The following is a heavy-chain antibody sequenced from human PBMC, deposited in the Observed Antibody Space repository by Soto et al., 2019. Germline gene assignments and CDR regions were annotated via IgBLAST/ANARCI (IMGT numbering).Heavy chain of an antibody. V-gene: IGHV3-64D*06. J-gene: IGHJ4*02. CDR3: VKDLQQRLGPLGSYC. CDR1: GFTFSSYA. D-gene: IGHD6-25*01. CDR2: ISSNGGST. Sequence: EVQLVESGGGLVQPGGTLRLSCSASGFTFSSYAMHWVRQAPGKGLEYVSAISSNGGSTYYADSVKGRFTISRDNSKNTLYLQMSSLRAEDTAVYYCVKDLQQRLGPLGSYCWGQGTLVTVSS.